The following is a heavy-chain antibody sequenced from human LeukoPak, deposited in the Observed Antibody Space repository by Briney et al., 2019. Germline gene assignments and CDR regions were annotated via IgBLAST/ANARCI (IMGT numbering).Heavy chain of an antibody. CDR2: IYYSGST. V-gene: IGHV4-4*02. CDR3: ASSRFGELEDWFDP. D-gene: IGHD3-10*01. Sequence: SETLSLTCAVSGGSISSSNWWSWVRQPPGKGLEWIGYIYYSGSTNYNPSLKSRVTISVDTSKNQFSLKLSSVTAADTAVYYCASSRFGELEDWFDPWGQGTLVTVSS. J-gene: IGHJ5*02. CDR1: GGSISSSNW.